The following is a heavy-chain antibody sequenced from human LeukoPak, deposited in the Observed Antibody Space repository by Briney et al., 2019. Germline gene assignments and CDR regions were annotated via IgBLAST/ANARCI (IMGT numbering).Heavy chain of an antibody. J-gene: IGHJ3*02. D-gene: IGHD2-21*02. V-gene: IGHV3-21*01. CDR3: ARDETAHDAFDI. CDR2: ISSSRYI. Sequence: GGSLRLSCAASGFTFSSYSMNWVRQAPGKGLEWVSSISSSRYIYYADSVKGRFTISRDNAKNSLYLQMNSLRAEDTAVYYCARDETAHDAFDIWGQGTMVTVSS. CDR1: GFTFSSYS.